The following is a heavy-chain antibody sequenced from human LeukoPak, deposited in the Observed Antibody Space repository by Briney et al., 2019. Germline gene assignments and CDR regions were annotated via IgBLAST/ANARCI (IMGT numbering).Heavy chain of an antibody. V-gene: IGHV3-23*01. CDR2: MSRSGGST. Sequence: GGSLRLSCAASGFTFSSYAMSWVRQATGQGLEWVSAMSRSGGSTYYADYVKGRFTISRDNSKNTLYLQMTSLRAEDTAVYYCAKDGYYDRSGYYLYYFDYWGQGTLVTVSS. J-gene: IGHJ4*02. CDR1: GFTFSSYA. CDR3: AKDGYYDRSGYYLYYFDY. D-gene: IGHD3-22*01.